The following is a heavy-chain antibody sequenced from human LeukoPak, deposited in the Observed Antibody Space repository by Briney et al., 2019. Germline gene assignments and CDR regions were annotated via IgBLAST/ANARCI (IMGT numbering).Heavy chain of an antibody. V-gene: IGHV3-53*01. CDR2: IYSSEST. D-gene: IGHD3-22*01. Sequence: GGSLRLSCAAPGFTVRSNYMSWVRQAPGKGLEWVSVIYSSESTYYADSVKGRFTVFRDGSENTVYLQMDSLRVEDTAVYYCAREGYYYDTTGRFDYWGQGTLVTVSS. CDR1: GFTVRSNY. J-gene: IGHJ4*02. CDR3: AREGYYYDTTGRFDY.